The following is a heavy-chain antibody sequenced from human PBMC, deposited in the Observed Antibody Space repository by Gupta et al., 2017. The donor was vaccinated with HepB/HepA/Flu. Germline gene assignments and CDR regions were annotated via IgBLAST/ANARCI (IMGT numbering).Heavy chain of an antibody. CDR2: IGSGGERI. Sequence: VESGGGSVQPGGSLRLXXXXPXXXXXXXXXSWIRQAPGKGLEWVAQIGSGGERINYADSVRGRFTISRDNAKNSLYLQMNSLRAEDTAIYFCAELELRGGLDYWGQGTLVTVSS. CDR1: XXXXXXXX. J-gene: IGHJ4*02. CDR3: AELELRGGLDY. D-gene: IGHD1-7*01. V-gene: IGHV3-48*03.